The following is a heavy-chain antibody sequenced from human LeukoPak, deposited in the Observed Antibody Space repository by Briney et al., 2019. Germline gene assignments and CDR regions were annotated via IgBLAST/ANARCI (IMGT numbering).Heavy chain of an antibody. CDR2: IYYSGST. D-gene: IGHD2/OR15-2a*01. V-gene: IGHV4-59*01. Sequence: SETLSLTCTVSGDSISSYYWSWIRQPPGKGLEWIGYIYYSGSTNYNPSLKSRLTISVDTSKNQFSLKLSSVTAADTAVYYCARSYYYYFDYWGQGTLVTVSS. CDR1: GDSISSYY. J-gene: IGHJ4*02. CDR3: ARSYYYYFDY.